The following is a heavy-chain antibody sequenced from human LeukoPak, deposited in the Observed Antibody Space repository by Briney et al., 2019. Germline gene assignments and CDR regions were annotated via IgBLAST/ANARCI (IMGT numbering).Heavy chain of an antibody. CDR3: AKCVGTVAGYVHY. Sequence: GGSLRLSCAASGFTFDDYAMHWVRQAPGKGLEWVSGISWNSGSIGYADSVKGRFTISRDNAKNSLYLQMNSLRAEDTALYYCAKCVGTVAGYVHYCGQGTMVAVSS. CDR1: GFTFDDYA. J-gene: IGHJ4*02. V-gene: IGHV3-9*01. D-gene: IGHD6-19*01. CDR2: ISWNSGSI.